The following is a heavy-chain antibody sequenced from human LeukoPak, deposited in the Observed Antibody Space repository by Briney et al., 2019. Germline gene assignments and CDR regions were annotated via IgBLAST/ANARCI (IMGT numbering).Heavy chain of an antibody. V-gene: IGHV3-23*01. J-gene: IGHJ4*02. CDR3: ARALTSLADLDY. D-gene: IGHD2/OR15-2a*01. CDR2: ISGSGLST. CDR1: GFTFSSYA. Sequence: GGSLRLSCAASGFTFSSYAMAWVRQAPGKGLEWVSGISGSGLSTYYADSVKGRFTISRDNSKNTLYLQMNSLRAEDTAVYYCARALTSLADLDYWGQGTLVTVSS.